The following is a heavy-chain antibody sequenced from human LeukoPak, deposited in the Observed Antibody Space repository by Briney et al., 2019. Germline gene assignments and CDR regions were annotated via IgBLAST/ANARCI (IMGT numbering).Heavy chain of an antibody. V-gene: IGHV1-8*01. CDR3: ARGPPIRGYRYGYDTGYYYSYSMDV. J-gene: IGHJ6*03. D-gene: IGHD5-18*01. CDR2: MNPISGNT. Sequence: ASVKVSCKASGYTFTSYDINWVRQATGQGLEWMGWMNPISGNTGHAQRFQGRVTMTRDTSISTAYMELSSLRSEDTAVYYCARGPPIRGYRYGYDTGYYYSYSMDVWGKGTTVTISS. CDR1: GYTFTSYD.